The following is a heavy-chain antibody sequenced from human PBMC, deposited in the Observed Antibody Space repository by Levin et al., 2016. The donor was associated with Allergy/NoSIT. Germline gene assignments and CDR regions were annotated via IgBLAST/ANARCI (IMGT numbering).Heavy chain of an antibody. Sequence: RQAPGKGLEWIGEINHSGSTNYNPSLKSRVTISVDTSKNQFSLKLSSVTAADTAVYYCARDGYGSGSYYRYYYYYYGMDVWGQGTTVTVSS. J-gene: IGHJ6*02. CDR3: ARDGYGSGSYYRYYYYYYGMDV. D-gene: IGHD3-10*01. CDR2: INHSGST. V-gene: IGHV4-34*01.